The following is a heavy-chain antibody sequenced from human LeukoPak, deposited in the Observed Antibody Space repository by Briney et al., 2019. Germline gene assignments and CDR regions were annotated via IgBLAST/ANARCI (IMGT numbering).Heavy chain of an antibody. Sequence: GGSLRLSCAASGFTFGSYSMNWVRQAPGKGLEWVSSISSSSSYIYYADSVKGRFTISRDNAKNSLYLQMNSLRAEDTAVYYCARSWSTVTIQSEIDYWGQGTLVTVSS. J-gene: IGHJ4*02. CDR1: GFTFGSYS. CDR2: ISSSSSYI. D-gene: IGHD4-17*01. CDR3: ARSWSTVTIQSEIDY. V-gene: IGHV3-21*01.